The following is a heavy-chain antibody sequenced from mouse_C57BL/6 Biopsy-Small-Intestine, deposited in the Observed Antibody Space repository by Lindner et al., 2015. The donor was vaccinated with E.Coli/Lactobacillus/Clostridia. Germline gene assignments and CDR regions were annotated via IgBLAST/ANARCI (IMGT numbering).Heavy chain of an antibody. CDR1: GYTFTSYT. CDR2: ISPYNTNT. Sequence: SVKVSCKASGYTFTSYTISWVRRAPGQGLEWLGWISPYNTNTNYAQNLQGRVTMTTDTSTSTAYMELRNLRFDDTAVYYCARLKILFQGIIVYDYWGQGTLVTVSS. D-gene: IGHD1-1*01. J-gene: IGHJ4*01. V-gene: IGHV1-74*01. CDR3: ARLKILFQGIIVYDY.